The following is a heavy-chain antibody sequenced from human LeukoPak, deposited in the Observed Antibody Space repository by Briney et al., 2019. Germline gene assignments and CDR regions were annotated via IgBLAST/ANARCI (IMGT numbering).Heavy chain of an antibody. J-gene: IGHJ4*02. D-gene: IGHD2-2*01. CDR3: AKDGDGGCSSTSCYSANLPYYFDY. Sequence: GSPRLSCAASGFTFSSYAMSWVRQAPGKGLEWVSAISGSGGSTYYADSVKGRFAISRDNFKNTLYLQMNSLRAEDTAVYYCAKDGDGGCSSTSCYSANLPYYFDYWGQGTLVTVSS. CDR1: GFTFSSYA. V-gene: IGHV3-23*01. CDR2: ISGSGGST.